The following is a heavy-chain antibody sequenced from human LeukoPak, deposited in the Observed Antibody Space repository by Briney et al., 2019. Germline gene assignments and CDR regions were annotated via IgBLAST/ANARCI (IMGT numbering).Heavy chain of an antibody. CDR3: ARDLSDDGSPYTHYGMAV. Sequence: PSETLSLTCTVSGGFISSGGYYWIWIRQHPGKGLEWIGYTYYSGSTYYNPSLKSRVTISVDTSKNQLSLNLSSVTAADTAVYYCARDLSDDGSPYTHYGMAVWGQGTTVTVSS. V-gene: IGHV4-31*03. J-gene: IGHJ6*02. D-gene: IGHD3-16*01. CDR1: GGFISSGGYY. CDR2: TYYSGST.